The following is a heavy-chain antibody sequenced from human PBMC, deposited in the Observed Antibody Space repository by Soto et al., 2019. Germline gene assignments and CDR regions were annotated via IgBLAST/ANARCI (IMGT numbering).Heavy chain of an antibody. CDR3: AKERSSGWSFDY. V-gene: IGHV3-23*01. CDR2: ISGSGDST. CDR1: GFTFSTYS. D-gene: IGHD6-19*01. Sequence: GGSLRLSCAASGFTFSTYSMNWVRQAPGKGLEWVSGISGSGDSTYYADSVKGRFTVSRDNSKNTLYLQMNSLRAEDTAVFYCAKERSSGWSFDYWGQGTLVTVSS. J-gene: IGHJ4*02.